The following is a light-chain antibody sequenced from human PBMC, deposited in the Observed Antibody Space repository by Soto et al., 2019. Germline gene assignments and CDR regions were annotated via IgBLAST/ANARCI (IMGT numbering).Light chain of an antibody. Sequence: DIVMTQSPDSLAVSLGERATINCKSSQSVLHSSNNRNYFAWYQQKPGQPPKLLFYWASTRESGVPDRFSGSGSVTDFTLTISSLQAEDVAVYYCHQYYSSPPTFGGGTKVEIK. CDR1: QSVLHSSNNRNY. V-gene: IGKV4-1*01. J-gene: IGKJ4*01. CDR3: HQYYSSPPT. CDR2: WAS.